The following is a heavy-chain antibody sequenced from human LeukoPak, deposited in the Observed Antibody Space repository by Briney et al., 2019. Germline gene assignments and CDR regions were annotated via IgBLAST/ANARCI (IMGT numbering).Heavy chain of an antibody. Sequence: PGGALRLSCAASGVTFSSYWVHWGRQGPGKGLGWVSRINIDGRDANYADSVKGRVTISRDNAKNTLYLQMNSLRAEDTAVYYCARDSSNTGNYMDVWGKGPTVTVSS. CDR3: ARDSSNTGNYMDV. V-gene: IGHV3-74*01. CDR2: INIDGRDA. CDR1: GVTFSSYW. D-gene: IGHD4-11*01. J-gene: IGHJ6*03.